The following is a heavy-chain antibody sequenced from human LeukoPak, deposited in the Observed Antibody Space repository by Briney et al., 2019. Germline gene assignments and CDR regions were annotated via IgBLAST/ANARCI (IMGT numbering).Heavy chain of an antibody. CDR2: IDPSGGST. V-gene: IGHV1-46*01. CDR1: GYTFTNYY. Sequence: ASVKVSCKASGYTFTNYYMHWVRQAPGQGLEWMGIIDPSGGSTSYAQKFQGRVTMTRDTSTTTVYLELSSLRAEDTAVYYCAKDGDSSSWYPTYYFDYWGQGTLVTVSS. CDR3: AKDGDSSSWYPTYYFDY. J-gene: IGHJ4*02. D-gene: IGHD6-13*01.